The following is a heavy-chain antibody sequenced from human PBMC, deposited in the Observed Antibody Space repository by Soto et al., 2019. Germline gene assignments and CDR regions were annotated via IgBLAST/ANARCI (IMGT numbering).Heavy chain of an antibody. D-gene: IGHD3-3*01. CDR3: ARDLGVLICDY. Sequence: ASVQVSCKASGCTFTTYQLHWVRQAPGQGLEWMGIINPSSGGTIYARNFQGRLTMTRDKSTSAVYMELSSLRSEDTAVYYCARDLGVLICDYWGQGTLVTVSS. CDR1: GCTFTTYQ. CDR2: INPSSGGT. J-gene: IGHJ4*02. V-gene: IGHV1-46*01.